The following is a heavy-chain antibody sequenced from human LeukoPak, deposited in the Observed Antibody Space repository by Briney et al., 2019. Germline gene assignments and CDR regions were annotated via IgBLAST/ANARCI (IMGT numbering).Heavy chain of an antibody. J-gene: IGHJ4*02. D-gene: IGHD6-19*01. Sequence: PGGSLRLSCADSGFTFNSEAMTWVRQGPGKGLEWVSSISDSGGTTYYADSVKGRFTISRDNSKNTVYLQMNSLRAEDTALYYCAKGLGFPPQFDYWGQGTLVAVSS. CDR1: GFTFNSEA. CDR3: AKGLGFPPQFDY. CDR2: ISDSGGTT. V-gene: IGHV3-23*01.